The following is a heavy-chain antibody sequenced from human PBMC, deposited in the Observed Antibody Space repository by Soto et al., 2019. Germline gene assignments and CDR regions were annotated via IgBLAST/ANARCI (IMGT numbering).Heavy chain of an antibody. Sequence: GASLRLSCAASGFPFSAYGMHWVRQAPGKGLQWVAVIWFDGGNEYYADPVRGRFTISRDNSKNTLYLQMNSLTDEDTAVYYCARASGGRGYEFDYWGEGTLV. CDR2: IWFDGGNE. J-gene: IGHJ4*02. V-gene: IGHV3-33*01. D-gene: IGHD2-15*01. CDR1: GFPFSAYG. CDR3: ARASGGRGYEFDY.